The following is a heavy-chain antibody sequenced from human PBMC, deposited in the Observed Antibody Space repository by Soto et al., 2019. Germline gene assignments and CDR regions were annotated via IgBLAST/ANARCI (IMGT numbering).Heavy chain of an antibody. CDR3: ARNGGDYGDLYYFDY. J-gene: IGHJ4*02. V-gene: IGHV1-69*06. D-gene: IGHD4-17*01. CDR1: GGTFSSYA. Sequence: ASVKVSWKASGGTFSSYAISWVRQAPGQGLEWMGGIIPIFGTANYAQKFQGRVTITADKSTSTAYMELSSLRSEDTAVYYCARNGGDYGDLYYFDYWGQGTLVTVSS. CDR2: IIPIFGTA.